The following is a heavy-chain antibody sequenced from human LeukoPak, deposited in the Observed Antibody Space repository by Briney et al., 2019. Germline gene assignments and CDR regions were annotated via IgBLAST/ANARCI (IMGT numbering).Heavy chain of an antibody. CDR1: GYTFTSYG. D-gene: IGHD2-2*01. Sequence: ASVKVSCKASGYTFTSYGISWVRQAPGQGLEWMGWISAYNGNTNYAQKLQGRVTMTTDTSTSTAYMELRSLRSDDTAVYYCARDLGEYQLANEEWFDPWGQGTLVTVSS. J-gene: IGHJ5*02. CDR2: ISAYNGNT. V-gene: IGHV1-18*01. CDR3: ARDLGEYQLANEEWFDP.